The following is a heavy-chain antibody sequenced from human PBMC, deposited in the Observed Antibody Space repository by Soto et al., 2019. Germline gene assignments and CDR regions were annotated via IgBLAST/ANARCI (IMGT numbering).Heavy chain of an antibody. CDR3: ARNIAVAGNYYYYMDV. J-gene: IGHJ6*03. D-gene: IGHD6-19*01. V-gene: IGHV4-34*01. CDR2: INHSGST. Sequence: SETLSLTCAVYGGSFSGYYWSWIRQPPGKGLEWIGEINHSGSTNYNPSLKSRVTISVDTSKNQFSLKLSSVTAADTAVYYCARNIAVAGNYYYYMDVWGKGTTVTVSS. CDR1: GGSFSGYY.